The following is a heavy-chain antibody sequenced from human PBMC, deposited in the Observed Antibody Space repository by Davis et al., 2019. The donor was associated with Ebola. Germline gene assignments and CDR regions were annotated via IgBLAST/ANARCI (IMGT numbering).Heavy chain of an antibody. CDR3: TSDVQLAYCGGDCYGSVDV. D-gene: IGHD2-21*02. CDR2: IKSKTDGGTT. CDR1: GFTFSNAW. J-gene: IGHJ6*02. Sequence: GESLKISCAASGFTFSNAWMNWVRQAPGKGLEWVGRIKSKTDGGTTDYAAPVKGRFTISRDESKNTLYLQMNSLRAEDTAVYYCTSDVQLAYCGGDCYGSVDVWGQGTTVTVSS. V-gene: IGHV3-15*07.